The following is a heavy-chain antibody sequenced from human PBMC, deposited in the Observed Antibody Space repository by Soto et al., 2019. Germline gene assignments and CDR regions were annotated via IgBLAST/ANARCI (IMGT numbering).Heavy chain of an antibody. V-gene: IGHV2-5*02. J-gene: IGHJ6*02. CDR2: IYWDNDK. CDR1: GFSLSTGGVG. D-gene: IGHD2-21*02. CDR3: AHSRCGGDCLQSYSSHYYYGMDV. Sequence: QITLKESGPTLVKPTQTLTLTCTFSGFSLSTGGVGVGWIRQPPGEALEWLALIYWDNDKRYSPSLKSRLTIPQDASKNQVVLTMTNMDPVDTATYYCAHSRCGGDCLQSYSSHYYYGMDVWGQGTTVTVSS.